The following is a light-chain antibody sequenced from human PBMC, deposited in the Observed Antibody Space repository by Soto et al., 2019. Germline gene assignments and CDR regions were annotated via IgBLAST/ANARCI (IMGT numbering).Light chain of an antibody. CDR1: SSDIGAYNY. CDR2: EVT. V-gene: IGLV2-14*01. Sequence: QSVLTQPVSVSGSPGQSITVSCTGTSSDIGAYNYVSWYQQHPGKAPKLLIFEVTNRPSGISNRFSGSKSGSTASLTISGLQTEDEADYYCSSYRRGSTLVFGTGTKVTVL. J-gene: IGLJ1*01. CDR3: SSYRRGSTLV.